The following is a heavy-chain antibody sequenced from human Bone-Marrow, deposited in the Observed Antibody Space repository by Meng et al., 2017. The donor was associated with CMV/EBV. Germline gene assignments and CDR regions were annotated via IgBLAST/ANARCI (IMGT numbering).Heavy chain of an antibody. D-gene: IGHD3-10*01. CDR1: GFTFSSYG. J-gene: IGHJ4*02. V-gene: IGHV3-30*02. Sequence: GESLKISCAASGFTFSSYGMHWVRQAPGKGLEWVAFIRYDGSNKYYADSVKGRFTISRDNSKNTLYLQMNSLRAEDTAVYYCAKDYMFDYWGQGTLVTGSS. CDR2: IRYDGSNK. CDR3: AKDYMFDY.